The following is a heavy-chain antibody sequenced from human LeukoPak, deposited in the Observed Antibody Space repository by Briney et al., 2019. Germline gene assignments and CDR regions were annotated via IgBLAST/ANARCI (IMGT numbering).Heavy chain of an antibody. CDR3: ARDWRPLVATAGADSDY. Sequence: GGSLRLSCAASGFSFSMYWMSWVRQAPGKGLEWVANIKEDGSEKYYVDSVKGRFTISRDNAKNSLYLQMNSLRAEDTALYYCARDWRPLVATAGADSDYWGQGTLVTVSS. J-gene: IGHJ4*02. CDR2: IKEDGSEK. CDR1: GFSFSMYW. V-gene: IGHV3-7*01. D-gene: IGHD5-12*01.